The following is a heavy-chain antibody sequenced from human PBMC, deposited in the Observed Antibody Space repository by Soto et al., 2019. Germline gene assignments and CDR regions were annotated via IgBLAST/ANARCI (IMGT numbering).Heavy chain of an antibody. V-gene: IGHV3-7*01. CDR3: ARDMTPGYSSGWYTY. Sequence: EVQLVESGGGLVQPGGSLRLSCAASGFTFSSYWMSWVRQAPGKGLEWVANIKQDGSEKYYVDSVKGRFTISRDNAKNSLYLQMNSLIAEDTAVYYCARDMTPGYSSGWYTYWGQGTLVTVSS. CDR2: IKQDGSEK. D-gene: IGHD6-19*01. J-gene: IGHJ4*02. CDR1: GFTFSSYW.